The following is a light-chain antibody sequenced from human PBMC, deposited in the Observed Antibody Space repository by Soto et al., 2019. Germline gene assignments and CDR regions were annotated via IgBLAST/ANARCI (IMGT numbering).Light chain of an antibody. CDR3: CSYAGPSTI. CDR2: EGT. Sequence: QSALTQPASVSGSPGQSITISCTGTSSDVGSYNFVSWFQQHPGKVPKLIIYEGTERPSGVSNRFSASKSGNTASLTISGLQPEDEADYYCCSYAGPSTILGGGTKVTVL. CDR1: SSDVGSYNF. V-gene: IGLV2-23*01. J-gene: IGLJ2*01.